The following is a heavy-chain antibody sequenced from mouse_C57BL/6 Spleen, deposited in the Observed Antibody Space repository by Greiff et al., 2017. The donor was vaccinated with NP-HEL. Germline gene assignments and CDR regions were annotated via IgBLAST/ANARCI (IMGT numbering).Heavy chain of an antibody. CDR2: ISSGSSTI. J-gene: IGHJ3*01. CDR3: ANHLTGAWFAY. V-gene: IGHV5-17*01. D-gene: IGHD4-1*01. CDR1: GFTFSDYG. Sequence: EVKVVESGGGLVKPGGSLKLSCAASGFTFSDYGMHWVRQAPEKGLEWVAYISSGSSTIYYADTVKGRFTISRDNAKNTLFLQMTSLRSEDTAMYYCANHLTGAWFAYWGQGTLVTVSA.